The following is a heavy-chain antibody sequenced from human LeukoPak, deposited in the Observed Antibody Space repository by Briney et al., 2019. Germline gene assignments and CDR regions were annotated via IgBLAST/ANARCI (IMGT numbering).Heavy chain of an antibody. Sequence: KPSETLSLTCTVSGGSISSYYWSWIRQPPGKGLEWIGYIYYSGSTNYNPSLKSRVTISVDTSKNQFSLKLSSVAAADTAVYYCARGYSSGWCYYYYMDVWGKGTTVTVSS. V-gene: IGHV4-59*01. D-gene: IGHD6-19*01. CDR1: GGSISSYY. CDR2: IYYSGST. CDR3: ARGYSSGWCYYYYMDV. J-gene: IGHJ6*03.